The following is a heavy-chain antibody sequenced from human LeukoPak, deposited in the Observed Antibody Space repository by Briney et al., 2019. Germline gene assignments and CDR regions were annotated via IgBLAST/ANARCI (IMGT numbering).Heavy chain of an antibody. D-gene: IGHD2-15*01. J-gene: IGHJ4*02. CDR3: AREANYCSGGSCYSVMVDY. CDR1: GGSISSGSYY. CDR2: IYTSGST. V-gene: IGHV4-61*02. Sequence: SQTLSLTCTVSGGSISSGSYYWSWIRQPAGKGLEWIGRIYTSGSTNYNPSLKSRVTMSVDTSKNQFSLKLSSVTAADTAVYYCAREANYCSGGSCYSVMVDYWGQGTLVTVSS.